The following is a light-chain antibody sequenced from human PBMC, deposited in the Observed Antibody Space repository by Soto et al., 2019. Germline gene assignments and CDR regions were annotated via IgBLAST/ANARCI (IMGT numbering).Light chain of an antibody. V-gene: IGLV2-14*01. Sequence: QSVLTQPASVSGSPGQSITISCTGTSSDVGVYNYVSWYQQHPGKAPKLMIYEVSNRPSGVSNRFSGSKSGNTASLTISGLQAEDEADYYCNSYTNSSTLVFGGGTKLTVL. J-gene: IGLJ3*02. CDR1: SSDVGVYNY. CDR2: EVS. CDR3: NSYTNSSTLV.